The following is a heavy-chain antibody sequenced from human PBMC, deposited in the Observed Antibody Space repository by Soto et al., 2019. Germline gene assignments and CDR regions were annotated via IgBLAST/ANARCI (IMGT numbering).Heavy chain of an antibody. Sequence: QVQLVESGGGVVQPGRSLRLSCAASGFTFSIYAMHWVRQAPGKGLEWVAVISYDGSNKYYADSVKGRFTISRDNSKNTRYLQMNSLRTEDADVYYCARARIDTPGLDYWGQGTLVSVSS. V-gene: IGHV3-30-3*01. CDR2: ISYDGSNK. D-gene: IGHD1-26*01. J-gene: IGHJ4*02. CDR1: GFTFSIYA. CDR3: ARARIDTPGLDY.